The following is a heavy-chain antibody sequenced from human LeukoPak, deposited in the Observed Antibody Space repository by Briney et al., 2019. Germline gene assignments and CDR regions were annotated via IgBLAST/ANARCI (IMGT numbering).Heavy chain of an antibody. J-gene: IGHJ4*02. CDR3: ARLSSTSFDY. CDR1: GGSFSGYY. V-gene: IGHV4-34*01. D-gene: IGHD2-2*01. CDR2: TNHSGST. Sequence: PSETLSLTCAVYGGSFSGYYWSWIRQPPGKGLEWIGETNHSGSTNCNPSLKSRVTISVDTSKNQFSLKLSFVTAADTAVYYCARLSSTSFDYWGQGTLVTVSS.